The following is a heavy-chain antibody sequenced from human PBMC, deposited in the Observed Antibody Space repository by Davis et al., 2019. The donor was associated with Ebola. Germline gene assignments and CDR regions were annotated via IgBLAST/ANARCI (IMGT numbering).Heavy chain of an antibody. D-gene: IGHD3-10*01. J-gene: IGHJ4*02. V-gene: IGHV3-23*01. Sequence: GESLKISCAASGFTFSSYAMSWVRQAPGKGLEWVSAISGSGGSTYYADSVKGRFTISRDNSKNTLYLQMNSLRAEDTAVYYCAKDRLRQRHAYYGSGSPFDYWGQGTLVTVSS. CDR2: ISGSGGST. CDR1: GFTFSSYA. CDR3: AKDRLRQRHAYYGSGSPFDY.